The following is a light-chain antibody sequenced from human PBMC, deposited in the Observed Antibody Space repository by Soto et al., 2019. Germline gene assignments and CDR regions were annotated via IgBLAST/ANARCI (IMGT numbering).Light chain of an antibody. Sequence: EIVLTQSPGTLSLSPGEGATLSCRASQSVSSSYLAWYQQKPGQAPRLLIYGASSSATGIPDRFSGSGSGTDFTLTISRREPEDLAVYYCQQYGSSPRYTFGQGTKLEIK. CDR1: QSVSSSY. V-gene: IGKV3-20*01. CDR2: GAS. CDR3: QQYGSSPRYT. J-gene: IGKJ2*01.